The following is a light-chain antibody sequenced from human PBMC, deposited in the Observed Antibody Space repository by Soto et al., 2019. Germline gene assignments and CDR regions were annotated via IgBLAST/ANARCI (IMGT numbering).Light chain of an antibody. CDR3: QVWDIMTDNYV. CDR2: YDS. Sequence: SYELTQPPSVSVAPEKTATITCGGNNIGNKRVHWYRQKPGQAPVLLISYDSDRPSGIPERFSGSNSEITATLTISKVEAGDEADYYCQVWDIMTDNYVFGSGTKVTVL. V-gene: IGLV3-21*04. CDR1: NIGNKR. J-gene: IGLJ1*01.